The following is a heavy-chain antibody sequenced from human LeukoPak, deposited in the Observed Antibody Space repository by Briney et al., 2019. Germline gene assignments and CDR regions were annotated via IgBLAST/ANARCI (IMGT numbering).Heavy chain of an antibody. V-gene: IGHV4-31*03. CDR1: GGSISSGGYY. D-gene: IGHD3-22*01. CDR2: IYYSGST. Sequence: SETLSLTCTVSGGSISSGGYYWSWIRQHPGKGLEWIGYIYYSGSTYYNPSLKSRVTISVDTSKNQFSLKLSSVTAVDTAVYYCARAQDSSGYYYYYYYGMDVWGQGTTVTVSS. J-gene: IGHJ6*02. CDR3: ARAQDSSGYYYYYYYGMDV.